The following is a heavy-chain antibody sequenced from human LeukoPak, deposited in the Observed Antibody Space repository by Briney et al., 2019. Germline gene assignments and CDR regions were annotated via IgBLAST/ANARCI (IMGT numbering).Heavy chain of an antibody. V-gene: IGHV3-21*01. CDR2: ISSSSSYI. J-gene: IGHJ4*02. D-gene: IGHD3-9*01. CDR1: GFTFSSYS. CDR3: ARDGDDILTGSLDY. Sequence: GGSLRLSCAASGFTFSSYSMNWVRQAPGKGLEWVSSISSSSSYIYYADSVKGRFTISRDNAKNSLYLQMNSLRAEDTAVYYCARDGDDILTGSLDYWGQGTLVTVSS.